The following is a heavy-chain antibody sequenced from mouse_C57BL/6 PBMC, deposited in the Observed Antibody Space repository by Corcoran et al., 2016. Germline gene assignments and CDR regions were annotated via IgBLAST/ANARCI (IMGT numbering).Heavy chain of an antibody. CDR1: GYTFTDYY. CDR3: ARFFAY. J-gene: IGHJ3*01. V-gene: IGHV1-26*01. Sequence: EVQLQQSGPELMKPGASVKISCKASGYTFTDYYINWVKQSHGKSLEWIGDINPNNGGTSYNQKFKGKATLTVDKSSSTAYMELRSLTSEDSAVYYCARFFAYWGQGTLVTVSA. CDR2: INPNNGGT.